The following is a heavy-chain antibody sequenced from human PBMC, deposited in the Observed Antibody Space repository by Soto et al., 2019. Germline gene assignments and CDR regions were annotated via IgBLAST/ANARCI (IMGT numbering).Heavy chain of an antibody. V-gene: IGHV4-39*01. D-gene: IGHD6-19*01. CDR3: ARMGSGLGWFDP. Sequence: SETLSLTCTVSGGSISSSSYYWGWIRQPPGKGLEWIGSIYYSGSTYYNPSLKSRVTISVDTSKNQFSLKLSSVTAADTAVYYCARMGSGLGWFDPWGQGTLVTVSS. CDR2: IYYSGST. CDR1: GGSISSSSYY. J-gene: IGHJ5*02.